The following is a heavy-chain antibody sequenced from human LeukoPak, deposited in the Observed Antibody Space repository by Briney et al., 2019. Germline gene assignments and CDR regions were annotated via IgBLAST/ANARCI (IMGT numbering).Heavy chain of an antibody. J-gene: IGHJ4*02. V-gene: IGHV4-59*01. CDR3: ARGYCTNGVCYTVVFDY. CDR2: VHYSGTA. CDR1: DGSITNYD. D-gene: IGHD2-8*01. Sequence: SETLSLTCTVSDGSITNYDWSWVRQPPGKGLEFIGHVHYSGTANYNPSLRSRVTISIDTSKKHFFLKLKSVTAADTAVYYCARGYCTNGVCYTVVFDYWGQGTLVTVSS.